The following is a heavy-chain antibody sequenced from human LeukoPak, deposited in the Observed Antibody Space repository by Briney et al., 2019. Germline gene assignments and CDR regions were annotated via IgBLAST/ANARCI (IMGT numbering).Heavy chain of an antibody. J-gene: IGHJ4*02. CDR3: ARRFYDNLTGHTWYDY. Sequence: GASVKVSCKASGYTFTSYGLSWMRQAPGQGLEWVGWMNPNSGNTGYAQTFQGKLTMTRNTSIKTAYMELSSLRSEDTAVYYCARRFYDNLTGHTWYDYWGQGTLVTVSS. CDR2: MNPNSGNT. V-gene: IGHV1-8*02. CDR1: GYTFTSYG. D-gene: IGHD3-9*01.